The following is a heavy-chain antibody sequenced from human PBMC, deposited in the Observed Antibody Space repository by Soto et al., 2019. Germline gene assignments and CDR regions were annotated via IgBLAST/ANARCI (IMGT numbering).Heavy chain of an antibody. CDR1: GGTFSSYA. CDR2: IIPIFGTA. Sequence: SVKVSCKASGGTFSSYAISWVRQAPGQGLEWMGGIIPIFGTANYAQKFQGRVTITADESTSTAYMELSSLRSEDTAVYYCARAPAYGGSFKVYYFDYWGQGTLVTVS. CDR3: ARAPAYGGSFKVYYFDY. J-gene: IGHJ4*02. D-gene: IGHD4-17*01. V-gene: IGHV1-69*13.